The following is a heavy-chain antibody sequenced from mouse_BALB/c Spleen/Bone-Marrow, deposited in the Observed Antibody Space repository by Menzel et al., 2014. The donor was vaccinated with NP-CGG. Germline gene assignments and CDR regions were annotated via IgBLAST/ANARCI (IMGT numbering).Heavy chain of an antibody. CDR2: IDPANGNT. Sequence: ESGAELQKPGASVRLCCTTSGINFRDTFMHWVRQRPAQGLEWIGRIDPANGNTKYDPKFQGKATITADTSSNTAYLQLSSLTSEDTAVYYCARSTGGPDGFSYRGQGPPVTAPA. J-gene: IGHJ3*01. V-gene: IGHV14-3*02. CDR3: ARSTGGPDGFSY. CDR1: GINFRDTF.